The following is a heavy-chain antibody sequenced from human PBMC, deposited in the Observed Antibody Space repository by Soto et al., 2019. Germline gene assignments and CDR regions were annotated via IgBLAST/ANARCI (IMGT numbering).Heavy chain of an antibody. V-gene: IGHV1-8*01. CDR3: ATSGYSHGRNFAY. Sequence: ASVKGSCKASGNTFTSYDINWVRQATGHGLEWMGWINPNSGYIGYAQKFQGRVTITADKSTSTAYMELSSLRSEDTAVYYCATSGYSHGRNFAYWGQGTLVIASS. CDR1: GNTFTSYD. CDR2: INPNSGYI. D-gene: IGHD5-18*01. J-gene: IGHJ4*02.